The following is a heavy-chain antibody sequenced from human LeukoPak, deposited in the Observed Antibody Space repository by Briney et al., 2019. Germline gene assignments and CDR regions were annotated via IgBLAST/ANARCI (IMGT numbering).Heavy chain of an antibody. D-gene: IGHD6-13*01. V-gene: IGHV1-69*13. Sequence: SVKVSCKASGGTFSSYAISWVRQAPGQGLEWMGGIIPIFGTANYAQKFQGRVTITADESMSTAYMELSSLRSEDTAVYYCARVGSIAAAGPDSDYWGQGTLVTVSS. CDR2: IIPIFGTA. CDR1: GGTFSSYA. CDR3: ARVGSIAAAGPDSDY. J-gene: IGHJ4*02.